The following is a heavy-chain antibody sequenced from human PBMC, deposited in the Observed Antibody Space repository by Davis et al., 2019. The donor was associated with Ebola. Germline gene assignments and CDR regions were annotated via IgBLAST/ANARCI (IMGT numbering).Heavy chain of an antibody. CDR2: ITHSGST. J-gene: IGHJ5*02. Sequence: SETLSLTCAVYGGSFSGYYWYWIRQPPGKGLEWIGEITHSGSTNYNPSLKSRVTISVDTSKKQFSLNLSSVTAADTAVYYCAGSIQGASPGTTSWGQGTLVTVSA. CDR1: GGSFSGYY. D-gene: IGHD1-26*01. V-gene: IGHV4-34*01. CDR3: AGSIQGASPGTTS.